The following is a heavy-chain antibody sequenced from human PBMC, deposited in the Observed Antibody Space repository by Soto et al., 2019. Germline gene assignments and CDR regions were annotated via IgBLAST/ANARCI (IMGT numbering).Heavy chain of an antibody. V-gene: IGHV3-73*01. J-gene: IGHJ6*01. D-gene: IGHD3-10*01. Sequence: VGALSLSCAASGFTFSDSTIHWFRQASGKGLECVALIRTKVNSYATVYAASVRGRFTISRDDSKNTAYLQMSSLRSEDTAMYYCTTRDSDGGGQGTT. CDR2: IRTKVNSYAT. CDR1: GFTFSDST. CDR3: TTRDSDG.